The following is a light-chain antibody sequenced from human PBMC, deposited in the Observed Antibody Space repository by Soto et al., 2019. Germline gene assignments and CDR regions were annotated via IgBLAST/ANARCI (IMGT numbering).Light chain of an antibody. V-gene: IGKV3-15*01. CDR3: QQYNNWPPWT. CDR1: QSVSSN. J-gene: IGKJ1*01. Sequence: EIVMPQSPATLSVSPGERATLSCRASQSVSSNLAWYQQKPGQAPRLLIYGASTRATGIPDRFSGSGSGTEFTRTISSLQSEDFAVYYCQQYNNWPPWTFGQGTKVEIK. CDR2: GAS.